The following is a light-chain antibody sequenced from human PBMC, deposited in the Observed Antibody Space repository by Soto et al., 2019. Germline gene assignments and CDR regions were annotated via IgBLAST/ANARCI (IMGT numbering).Light chain of an antibody. Sequence: DIKMTQSPSSLSASVGDRVTITCRASQSISNYLNWYQQKPGKAPKLLIYAASSLQSGVPSRFSGSGFGTDFTLTISSLQPEYFATYYCQQSYSTSLYTFGQGTKLEIK. CDR3: QQSYSTSLYT. CDR1: QSISNY. CDR2: AAS. V-gene: IGKV1-39*01. J-gene: IGKJ2*01.